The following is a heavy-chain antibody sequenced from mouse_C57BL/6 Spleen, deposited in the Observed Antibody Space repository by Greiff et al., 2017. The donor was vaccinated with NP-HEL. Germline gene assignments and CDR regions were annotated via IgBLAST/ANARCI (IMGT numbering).Heavy chain of an antibody. V-gene: IGHV1-80*01. CDR3: ARWANYYAMDY. J-gene: IGHJ4*01. CDR1: GYAFSSYW. Sequence: VQLQQSGAELVKPGASVKISCKASGYAFSSYWMNWVKQRPGKGLEWIGQIYPGDGDTNYNGKFKGKATLTADKSSSTAYMQLSSLTSEVSAVYFCARWANYYAMDYWGQGTSVTVSS. CDR2: IYPGDGDT.